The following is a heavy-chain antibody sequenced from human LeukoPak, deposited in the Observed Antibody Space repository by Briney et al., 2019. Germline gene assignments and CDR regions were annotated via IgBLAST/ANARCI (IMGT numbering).Heavy chain of an antibody. CDR2: IRYDGSNK. Sequence: GGSLRLSCAASGFTFSSDGMHWVRQAPGKGLEWVAFIRYDGSNKYYADSVKGRFTISRDNSKNTLYLQMNSLRAEDTAVYYCAKDRGIYSNYELYYFDYWGQGTLVTVSS. CDR1: GFTFSSDG. J-gene: IGHJ4*02. V-gene: IGHV3-30*02. CDR3: AKDRGIYSNYELYYFDY. D-gene: IGHD4-11*01.